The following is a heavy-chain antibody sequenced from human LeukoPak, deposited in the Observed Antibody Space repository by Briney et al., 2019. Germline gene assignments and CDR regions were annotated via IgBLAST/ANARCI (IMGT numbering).Heavy chain of an antibody. V-gene: IGHV3-7*01. J-gene: IGHJ4*02. Sequence: GGSLRLSCAASGFTFSSHWMSWVRQAPGKGLEWVANIKQDGSEKYYVDSVKGRFTISRDNAKNSLYLQMNSLRAEDTAVYYCARVPITGTIGWGQGTLVTVSS. CDR2: IKQDGSEK. CDR1: GFTFSSHW. CDR3: ARVPITGTIG. D-gene: IGHD1-7*01.